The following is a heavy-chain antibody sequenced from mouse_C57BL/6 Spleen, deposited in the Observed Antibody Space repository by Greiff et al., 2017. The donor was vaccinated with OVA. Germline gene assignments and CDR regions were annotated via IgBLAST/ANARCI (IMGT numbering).Heavy chain of an antibody. CDR2: ISYDGSN. CDR3: ARELGSWFAD. D-gene: IGHD4-1*01. Sequence: VQLQQSGPGLVKPSQSLSLPCSVTGYSITRGYYWNWIRQFPGNKLAWMGYISYDGSNNYNPSLKNRLSITRATSTNQFFLKLNSVTTEDTATEYCARELGSWFADWGQGTLDTGSA. CDR1: GYSITRGYY. V-gene: IGHV3-6*01. J-gene: IGHJ3*01.